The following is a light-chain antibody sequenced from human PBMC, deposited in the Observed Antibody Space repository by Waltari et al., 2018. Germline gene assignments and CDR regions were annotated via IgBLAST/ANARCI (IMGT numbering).Light chain of an antibody. CDR2: QDN. CDR3: QAWDSSTAV. V-gene: IGLV3-1*01. CDR1: KLGEKY. J-gene: IGLJ3*02. Sequence: SYELTQPPSVSVSPGQTASITCAGDKLGEKYACWYQQKPGQSPVLFISQDNKRPSGISGRFSGSNSGNTATLTISGTQAMDEADYYCQAWDSSTAVFGGGTRLTVL.